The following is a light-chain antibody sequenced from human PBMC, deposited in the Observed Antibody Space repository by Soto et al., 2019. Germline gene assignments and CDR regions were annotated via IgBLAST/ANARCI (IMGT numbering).Light chain of an antibody. CDR1: QSVGTY. CDR3: QQLSYWPST. CDR2: DSS. J-gene: IGKJ4*01. V-gene: IGKV3-11*01. Sequence: EIVLTQSPATLSLSPGERATLSCRASQSVGTYFAWYQQKPGQAPRLLIYDSSNRATGIPARFSGSGSGTDFTLTISSLEPEDFAVYYCQQLSYWPSTFGGGTKVEIK.